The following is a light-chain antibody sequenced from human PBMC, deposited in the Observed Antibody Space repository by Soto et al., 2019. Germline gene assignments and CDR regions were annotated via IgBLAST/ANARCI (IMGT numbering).Light chain of an antibody. Sequence: DVEMTQSPSTLPTSIGDRVTINGRASQNVSNWLAWYQQKPGKAPKLLIYKASRLESGVPSRFSASGSGTDVTLTINSLHSDEFDTYFCQQYRKESTFGQGTKLEIK. J-gene: IGKJ2*01. CDR1: QNVSNW. CDR2: KAS. CDR3: QQYRKEST. V-gene: IGKV1-5*03.